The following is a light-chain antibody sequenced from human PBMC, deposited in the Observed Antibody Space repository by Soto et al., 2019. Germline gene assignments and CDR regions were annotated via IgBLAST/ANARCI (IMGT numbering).Light chain of an antibody. CDR2: GAS. CDR1: QSVSSSY. Sequence: EIVLTQSPGTLSLSPGERATLSCRASQSVSSSYLAWYQQKPGQAPRLLIYGASTRSTGIPDRFSGSVSGTDFTLTINRLDPEDFAVYYCQQYVSSQTFGQGTKVEIK. J-gene: IGKJ1*01. CDR3: QQYVSSQT. V-gene: IGKV3-20*01.